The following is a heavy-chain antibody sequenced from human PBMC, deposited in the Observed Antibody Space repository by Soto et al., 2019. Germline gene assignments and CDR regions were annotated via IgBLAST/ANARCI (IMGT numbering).Heavy chain of an antibody. J-gene: IGHJ6*02. CDR2: ISGSGGST. V-gene: IGHV3-23*01. D-gene: IGHD5-18*01. CDR1: GFTFSSYA. CDR3: AKGMGHSYGYDYYYYYGMDV. Sequence: EVQLLESGGGLVQPGGSLRLSCAASGFTFSSYAMSWVRQAPGKGLEWVSAISGSGGSTYYADSVKGRFTISRDNSKNTLYLQMNSLRAEDTAVYYCAKGMGHSYGYDYYYYYGMDVWGLGTTVTVSS.